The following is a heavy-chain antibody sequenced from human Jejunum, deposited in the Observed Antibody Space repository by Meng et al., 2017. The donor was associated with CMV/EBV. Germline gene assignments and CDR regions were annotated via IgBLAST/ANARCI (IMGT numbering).Heavy chain of an antibody. Sequence: CKASAYTFTGYQMHWVRQAPGPGLEWVGRINPKNGDTKYAEKFQGRVTMTRDTSITTAYMEVSRLRSDDTALYYCATTYSGRYETSWGQGTLVTVSS. J-gene: IGHJ4*02. D-gene: IGHD1-26*01. V-gene: IGHV1-2*06. CDR1: AYTFTGYQ. CDR2: INPKNGDT. CDR3: ATTYSGRYETS.